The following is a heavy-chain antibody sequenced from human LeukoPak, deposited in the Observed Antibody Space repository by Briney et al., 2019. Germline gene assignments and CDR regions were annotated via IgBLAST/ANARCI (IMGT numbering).Heavy chain of an antibody. CDR3: ARGDYGDPFDY. J-gene: IGHJ4*02. CDR2: IYTPGSA. V-gene: IGHV4-61*02. Sequence: PSETLSLTCTASGGSISSDSYYWSWIRQPARKGLEWIGRIYTPGSANYNPSLKSRVTISIDTSKNQFALKLSSVPAADTAVYCCARGDYGDPFDYWGQGTLVTVSS. CDR1: GGSISSDSYY. D-gene: IGHD4-17*01.